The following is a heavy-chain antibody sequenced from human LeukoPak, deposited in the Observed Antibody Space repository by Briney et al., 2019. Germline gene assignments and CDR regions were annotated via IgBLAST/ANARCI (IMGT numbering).Heavy chain of an antibody. CDR1: GGTFSSYA. CDR3: ARDSGFYYDSSGSFAY. Sequence: ASVKVSCKASGGTFSSYAISWVRQAPGQGLEWMGGIIPIFGTANYAQKFQGRVTITADESTSTAYMELSSLRSEDTAVYYCARDSGFYYDSSGSFAYWGQETLVTVSS. D-gene: IGHD3-22*01. J-gene: IGHJ4*02. CDR2: IIPIFGTA. V-gene: IGHV1-69*13.